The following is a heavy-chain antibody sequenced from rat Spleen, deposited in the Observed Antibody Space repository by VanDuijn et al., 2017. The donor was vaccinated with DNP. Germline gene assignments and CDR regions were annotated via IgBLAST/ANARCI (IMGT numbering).Heavy chain of an antibody. CDR1: GVTFSDYN. CDR3: ATEDYGYPFDY. CDR2: INYDGSST. V-gene: IGHV5-7*01. J-gene: IGHJ2*01. D-gene: IGHD1-7*01. Sequence: EVQLVESGGGLVQPGRSLKLSCAASGVTFSDYNMAWVRQAPKKGLEWVATINYDGSSTYYRDSVKGRFTISRDNAKSTLYLQMDSLRSEDTATYYCATEDYGYPFDYWGQGVMVTVSS.